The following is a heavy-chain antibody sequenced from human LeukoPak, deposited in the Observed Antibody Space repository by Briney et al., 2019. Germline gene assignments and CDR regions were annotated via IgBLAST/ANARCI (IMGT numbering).Heavy chain of an antibody. V-gene: IGHV3-48*03. CDR2: ISSSGSTI. CDR3: AREDPIGGSSFDY. CDR1: GFTFSSYE. D-gene: IGHD6-13*01. Sequence: GGSLRLSCAASGFTFSSYEMNWVRQAPGKGLEWVSYISSSGSTIYYADSVKGRFTISRDNAKNSLYLQMNSLRAEDTAVYYCAREDPIGGSSFDYWGQGTLVTVSS. J-gene: IGHJ4*02.